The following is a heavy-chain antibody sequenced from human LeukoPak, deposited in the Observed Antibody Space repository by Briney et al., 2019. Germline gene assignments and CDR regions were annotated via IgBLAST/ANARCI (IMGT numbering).Heavy chain of an antibody. J-gene: IGHJ4*02. CDR1: GGPFSGYY. V-gene: IGHV4-34*01. D-gene: IGHD3-3*01. CDR3: ARGRASYDFWSGYLFDY. CDR2: INHSGST. Sequence: PSETLSLTCAVYGGPFSGYYWSWIRQSPGKGLEWIGDINHSGSTNYNPSHKSRVTISVDTSKNQFSLKLSSVTAADTAVYYCARGRASYDFWSGYLFDYWGQGTLVTVSS.